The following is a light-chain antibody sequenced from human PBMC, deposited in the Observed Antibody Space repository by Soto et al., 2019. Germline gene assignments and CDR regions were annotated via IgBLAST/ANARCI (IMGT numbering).Light chain of an antibody. V-gene: IGKV1-5*01. J-gene: IGKJ2*01. CDR3: QHYHSYPYT. CDR2: DAS. CDR1: QXXXXW. Sequence: DIQMTQSPXTLXASVGXXVTXXXXXSQXXXXWLAWYQLKPGKAPKFLIYDASSLESGVPSRFSGSGSGTEFTLTISSLQPDDFATYYCQHYHSYPYTFAQGTKLEIK.